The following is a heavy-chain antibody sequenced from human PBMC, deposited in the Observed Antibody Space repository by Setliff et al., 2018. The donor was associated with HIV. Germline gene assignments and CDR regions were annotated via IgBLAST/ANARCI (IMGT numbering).Heavy chain of an antibody. J-gene: IGHJ6*03. CDR1: GVSISSSSYF. V-gene: IGHV4-39*01. Sequence: SETLSLTCAVSGVSISSSSYFWGWIRRPPGTGLDWIGSIYFSGSTYYNPSLESRVTISMDTSKNQFSLKLTSVTAVDTAVYYCARHPRHYNILTGYRYYYMDVWGKGTTVTV. CDR2: IYFSGST. D-gene: IGHD3-9*01. CDR3: ARHPRHYNILTGYRYYYMDV.